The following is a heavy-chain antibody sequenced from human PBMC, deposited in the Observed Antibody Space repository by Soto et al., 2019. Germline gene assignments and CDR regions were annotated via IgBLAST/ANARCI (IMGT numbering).Heavy chain of an antibody. CDR3: ARSGGSTSRYYYYYMDV. Sequence: GGSLRLSCSASGFTVSSYWMSWVRQAPGKGLEWVANIKQDGSEKYYVDSVKGRFTISRNNAKNSLYLQMNSLRAEDTAVYYCARSGGSTSRYYYYYMDVWGKGTTVTVSS. CDR1: GFTVSSYW. D-gene: IGHD2-2*01. J-gene: IGHJ6*03. V-gene: IGHV3-7*01. CDR2: IKQDGSEK.